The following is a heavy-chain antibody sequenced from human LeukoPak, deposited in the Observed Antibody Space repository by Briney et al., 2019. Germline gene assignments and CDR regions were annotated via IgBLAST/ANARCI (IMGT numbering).Heavy chain of an antibody. CDR1: GGSISSYY. Sequence: SETLSLTCTVSGGSISSYYWSWIRQPPGKGLEWIGYIYYSGSTNYNPSLKSRVTISVDTSKNQFSLKLSSVTAADTAVYYCARVQIAAASTGSNWFDPWGQGTLVTVSS. J-gene: IGHJ5*02. V-gene: IGHV4-59*08. D-gene: IGHD6-13*01. CDR3: ARVQIAAASTGSNWFDP. CDR2: IYYSGST.